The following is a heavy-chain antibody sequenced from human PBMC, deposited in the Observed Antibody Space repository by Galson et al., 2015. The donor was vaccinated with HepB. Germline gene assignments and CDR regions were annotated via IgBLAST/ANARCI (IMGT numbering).Heavy chain of an antibody. CDR1: GYTFSNYG. J-gene: IGHJ4*02. CDR2: ISGYDGDR. V-gene: IGHV1-18*01. Sequence: SVKVSCKGSGYTFSNYGISWVRQAPGQGPEWMAWISGYDGDRSYAGDFQGRVIVTIDTSTTTAFMELRSLRSDDTALYFCARDVRSMAISGGIGYWGQGTLVTVSA. D-gene: IGHD6-6*01. CDR3: ARDVRSMAISGGIGY.